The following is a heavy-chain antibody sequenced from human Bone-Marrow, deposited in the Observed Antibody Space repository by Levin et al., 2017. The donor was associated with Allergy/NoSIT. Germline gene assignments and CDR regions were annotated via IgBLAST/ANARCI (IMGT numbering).Heavy chain of an antibody. CDR2: SRNKANSYIT. J-gene: IGHJ3*01. Sequence: GESLKISCAASGFTFSYHYMDWVRQAPGKGLEWVGRSRNKANSYITEYAASVKDRFTISRDEAKKSLYLQMKSLRTEDTAVYYCVREIAASAFDLWGQGAMVTVSS. D-gene: IGHD6-13*01. V-gene: IGHV3-72*01. CDR1: GFTFSYHY. CDR3: VREIAASAFDL.